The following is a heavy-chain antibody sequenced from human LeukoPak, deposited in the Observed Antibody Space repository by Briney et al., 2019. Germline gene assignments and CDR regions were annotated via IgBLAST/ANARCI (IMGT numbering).Heavy chain of an antibody. CDR1: GGTFSSYA. Sequence: SVKVSCKASGGTFSSYAISWVRQAPGQGLEWMGRIIPIFGIANYAQKFQGRVTITADKSTSTAYMELSSLGSEDTAVYYCAPGYYDSSGFGGYWGQGTLVTVSS. J-gene: IGHJ4*02. CDR3: APGYYDSSGFGGY. D-gene: IGHD3-22*01. V-gene: IGHV1-69*04. CDR2: IIPIFGIA.